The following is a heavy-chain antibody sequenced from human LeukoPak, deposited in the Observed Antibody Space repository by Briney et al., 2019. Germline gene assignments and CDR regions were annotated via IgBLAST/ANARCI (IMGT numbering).Heavy chain of an antibody. J-gene: IGHJ4*02. V-gene: IGHV1-18*01. D-gene: IGHD2-15*01. CDR3: ARVGRGYEIAEPTRY. Sequence: GASVKVSCKASGYTFTSYGISWVRQAPGQGLEWMGWISAYNGNTNYAQKLQGRVTMTTDTSTSTAYMELRSLRSDDTAVYYCARVGRGYEIAEPTRYWGQGTLVTVSS. CDR2: ISAYNGNT. CDR1: GYTFTSYG.